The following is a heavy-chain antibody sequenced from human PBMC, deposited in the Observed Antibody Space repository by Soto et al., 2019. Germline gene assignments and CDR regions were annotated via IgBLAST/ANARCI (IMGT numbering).Heavy chain of an antibody. CDR2: IDYRGNT. J-gene: IGHJ4*01. D-gene: IGHD6-13*01. CDR1: HGSVSSAPFY. CDR3: ARSGYGSSDFDH. V-gene: IGHV4-31*03. Sequence: SETLSLTCTVSHGSVSSAPFYWTWIRQHPGKGLEWIGYIDYRGNTYYRPSLKSRVSISIDTSQNQFSLRLNSVTAADSAVYYCARSGYGSSDFDHWGQGTLVTVSS.